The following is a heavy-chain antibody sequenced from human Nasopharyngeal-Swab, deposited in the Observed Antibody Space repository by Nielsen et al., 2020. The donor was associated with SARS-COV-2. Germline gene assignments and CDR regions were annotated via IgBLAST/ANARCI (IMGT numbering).Heavy chain of an antibody. CDR3: ARFVTTSYYYYGMAV. CDR1: GYTFTRDY. CDR2: INPSGGST. D-gene: IGHD3-22*01. J-gene: IGHJ6*02. Sequence: AAVKVSCKASGYTFTRDYMHWVRQAPGQGLAWRGIINPSGGSTSYAQKFQGRVTMTRDTSTSTVSMELSSLRSDDTAVYYCARFVTTSYYYYGMAVWGPWPTVSVSS. V-gene: IGHV1-46*01.